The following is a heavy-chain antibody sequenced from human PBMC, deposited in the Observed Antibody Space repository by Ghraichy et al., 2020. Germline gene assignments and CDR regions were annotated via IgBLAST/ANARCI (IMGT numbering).Heavy chain of an antibody. V-gene: IGHV3-48*03. D-gene: IGHD2-15*01. CDR3: ARDRIKLSQFINFDL. CDR1: GFMFSNYE. J-gene: IGHJ4*02. Sequence: GGSLRLSCVASGFMFSNYEMSWVRQAPGKGLEWVAYISRSGDTTLYADSVKGRFTISRDNARNSLYLQMNSLTAEDTAVYYCARDRIKLSQFINFDLWGQGTLVTVSS. CDR2: ISRSGDTT.